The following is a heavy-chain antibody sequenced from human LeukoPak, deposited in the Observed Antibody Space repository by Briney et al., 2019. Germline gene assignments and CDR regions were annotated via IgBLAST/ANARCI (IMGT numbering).Heavy chain of an antibody. J-gene: IGHJ3*02. CDR3: ARDRYSSIVGARNDAFDI. CDR2: IHTKTGNP. Sequence: ASVKVSCKASGYTFSTYVMNWVRQAPGQGLEWMGWIHTKTGNPTYAQDFTGRFVFSLDTSVSTAYLEISNLKAEDTAVYYCARDRYSSIVGARNDAFDIWGQGTMVTVSS. V-gene: IGHV7-4-1*02. D-gene: IGHD1-26*01. CDR1: GYTFSTYV.